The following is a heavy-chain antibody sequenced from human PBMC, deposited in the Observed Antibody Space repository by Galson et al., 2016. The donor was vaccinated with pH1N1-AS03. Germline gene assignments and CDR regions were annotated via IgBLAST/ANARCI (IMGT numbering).Heavy chain of an antibody. CDR2: ISNDGRNV. V-gene: IGHV3-74*01. J-gene: IGHJ6*02. D-gene: IGHD2-2*01. CDR3: ARRNPNPNFAIWYQHDYGMDV. Sequence: SLRLPCAASGFTFSMSHIHWVRQAPGKGLEWVSRISNDGRNVRYADFVKGRFAVSRENAKNTVFLQMNSLRADDTAVYFCARRNPNPNFAIWYQHDYGMDVWGQGTTVTVSS. CDR1: GFTFSMSH.